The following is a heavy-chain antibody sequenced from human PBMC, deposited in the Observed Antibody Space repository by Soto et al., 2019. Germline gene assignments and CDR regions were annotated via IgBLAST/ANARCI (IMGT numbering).Heavy chain of an antibody. V-gene: IGHV3-33*01. CDR1: GFTFSSYG. J-gene: IGHJ4*02. D-gene: IGHD2-15*01. CDR2: IWYDGSNK. CDR3: ARVLDQHTVVTLTLPGDY. Sequence: PGGSLRLSCAASGFTFSSYGMHWVRQAPGKGLEWVAVIWYDGSNKYYADSVKGRFTISRDNSKNTLYLQMNSLRAEDTAVYYCARVLDQHTVVTLTLPGDYWGQGTLVTVSS.